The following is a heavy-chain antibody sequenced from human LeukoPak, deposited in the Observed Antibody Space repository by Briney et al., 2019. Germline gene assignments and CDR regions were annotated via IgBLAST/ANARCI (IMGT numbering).Heavy chain of an antibody. J-gene: IGHJ6*03. V-gene: IGHV4-59*08. CDR2: IYSSGTT. D-gene: IGHD2-8*01. CDR1: GGSISSHS. Sequence: SETLSLTCTVSGGSISSHSWNWIRQPPGKGLEWIAYIYSSGTTNYNPSLKSRVTISVDTSKNQFSLNLSSVTAADTAVYYCARVIMGYYYYMDVWGKGTTVTVSS. CDR3: ARVIMGYYYYMDV.